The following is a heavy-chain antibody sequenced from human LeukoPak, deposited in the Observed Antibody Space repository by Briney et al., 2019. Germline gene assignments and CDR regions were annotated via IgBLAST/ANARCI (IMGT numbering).Heavy chain of an antibody. CDR3: ARDPSSGNSYFDY. CDR2: TYYRSKWYN. V-gene: IGHV6-1*01. D-gene: IGHD3-10*01. J-gene: IGHJ4*02. Sequence: QTLSLTCAISGDIVSSNSVTWNWIRQSPSRGLEWLGRTYYRSKWYNDYAVSVKSRITINPDTSKNQFSLQLNSVTPGDTAVYYCARDPSSGNSYFDYWGQGTLVTVSS. CDR1: GDIVSSNSVT.